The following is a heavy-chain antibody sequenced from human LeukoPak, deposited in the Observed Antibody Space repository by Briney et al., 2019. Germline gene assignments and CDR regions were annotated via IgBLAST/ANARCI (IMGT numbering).Heavy chain of an antibody. V-gene: IGHV3-30*18. Sequence: PGGSLRLSCAASGSTFSTYGMHWVRQAPGKGLEWVAVISSDGSDKYYTDSVKGRLTISRDNSKNTLYLQMSSLRADDTAPYYCAKERLGATTPNPDYWGQGTLVTVSS. CDR3: AKERLGATTPNPDY. J-gene: IGHJ4*02. CDR1: GSTFSTYG. D-gene: IGHD1-26*01. CDR2: ISSDGSDK.